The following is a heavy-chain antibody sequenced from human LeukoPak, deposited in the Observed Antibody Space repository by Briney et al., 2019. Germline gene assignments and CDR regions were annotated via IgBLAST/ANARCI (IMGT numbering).Heavy chain of an antibody. CDR3: AKPTKDIVVVPAATAVDY. J-gene: IGHJ4*02. CDR1: GFTFSSYA. D-gene: IGHD2-2*01. CDR2: ISDSGGST. Sequence: PGGSVRLSCAASGFTFSSYAMSWVRQAPGKGLEWVSAISDSGGSTYYADSVKGRFTISRDNSKNTLYLQMNSLRAEDTAVYYCAKPTKDIVVVPAATAVDYWGQGTLVTVSS. V-gene: IGHV3-23*01.